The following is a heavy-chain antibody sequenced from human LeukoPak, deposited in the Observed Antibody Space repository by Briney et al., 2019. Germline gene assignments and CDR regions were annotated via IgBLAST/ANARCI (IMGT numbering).Heavy chain of an antibody. J-gene: IGHJ4*02. CDR1: GYTFTSYG. D-gene: IGHD3-22*01. V-gene: IGHV1-69*13. CDR2: IIPIFGTA. Sequence: SVKVSCKASGYTFTSYGISWVRQAPGQGLEWMGGIIPIFGTANYAQKFQGRVTITADESTSTAYMELSSLRSEDTAVYYCATTMGDSSGYYENYWGQGTLVTVSS. CDR3: ATTMGDSSGYYENY.